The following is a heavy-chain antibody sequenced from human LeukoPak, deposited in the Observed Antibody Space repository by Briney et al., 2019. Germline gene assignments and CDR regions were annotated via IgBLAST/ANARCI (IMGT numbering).Heavy chain of an antibody. Sequence: ASVKVSCKASGGTFSSYAISWVRQAPGQGLEWMGGIIPIFGTANYAQKFQGRVTITTDESTSTAYMELSSLRSEDTAVYYCSGVGGGPFDYWGQGTLVTVSS. D-gene: IGHD3-16*01. V-gene: IGHV1-69*05. CDR2: IIPIFGTA. J-gene: IGHJ4*02. CDR1: GGTFSSYA. CDR3: SGVGGGPFDY.